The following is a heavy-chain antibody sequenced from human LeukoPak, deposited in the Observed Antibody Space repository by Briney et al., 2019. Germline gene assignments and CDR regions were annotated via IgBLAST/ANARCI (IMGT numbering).Heavy chain of an antibody. D-gene: IGHD6-19*01. V-gene: IGHV3-74*01. Sequence: GGSLRLSCVASGFTFSNYWMHWVRQGPGKGLVWVSRIISDGSSATYADSVKGRFTVSRDNAKNTMYLQMNSLRAEDTAVYYCARGRYGSGWPYYFDYWGQGTLVTVSS. CDR3: ARGRYGSGWPYYFDY. CDR1: GFTFSNYW. CDR2: IISDGSSA. J-gene: IGHJ4*02.